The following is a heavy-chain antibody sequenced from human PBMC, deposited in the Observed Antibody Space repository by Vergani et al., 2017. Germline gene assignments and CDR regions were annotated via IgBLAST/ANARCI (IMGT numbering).Heavy chain of an antibody. V-gene: IGHV1-2*02. CDR1: GYTFTGYY. CDR3: AFAAGYYDFFDAFDI. CDR2: INPNSGGT. D-gene: IGHD3-3*01. J-gene: IGHJ3*02. Sequence: QVQLVQSGAEVKKPGASVKVSCKASGYTFTGYYMHWVRQAPGKGLEWMGWINPNSGGTNYAQKFQGRVTMTRDTSISTAYMELSRLRSDDTAVYYCAFAAGYYDFFDAFDIWGQGTMVTVSS.